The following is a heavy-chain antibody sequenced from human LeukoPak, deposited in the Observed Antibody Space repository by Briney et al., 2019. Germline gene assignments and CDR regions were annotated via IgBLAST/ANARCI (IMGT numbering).Heavy chain of an antibody. Sequence: SETLSLTCTVSGGSISSGGYYWSWIRQHPGKGLEWIGYIYYSGSTYYNPSLKSRVTISVDTSKNQFSLKLSSVTAADTAVYYRARVGESSSWYYFDYWGQGTLVTVSS. V-gene: IGHV4-31*03. J-gene: IGHJ4*02. CDR2: IYYSGST. CDR3: ARVGESSSWYYFDY. D-gene: IGHD6-13*01. CDR1: GGSISSGGYY.